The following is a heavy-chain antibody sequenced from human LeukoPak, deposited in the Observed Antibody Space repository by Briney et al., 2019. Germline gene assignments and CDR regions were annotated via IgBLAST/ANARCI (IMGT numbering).Heavy chain of an antibody. CDR1: GGSISSYY. V-gene: IGHV4-59*08. Sequence: SETLSLTCTVSGGSISSYYWSWIRQPPGKGLEWIGYIYYSGSTNYNPSLKSRVTISVDTSKNQFSLKLGSVTAADTAVYYCARQQAYSSSTLNAIDYWGQGTLVTVSS. D-gene: IGHD6-13*01. J-gene: IGHJ4*02. CDR2: IYYSGST. CDR3: ARQQAYSSSTLNAIDY.